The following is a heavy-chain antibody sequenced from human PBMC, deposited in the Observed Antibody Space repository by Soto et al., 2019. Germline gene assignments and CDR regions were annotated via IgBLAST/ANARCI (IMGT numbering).Heavy chain of an antibody. CDR1: GYDFTAYD. CDR3: GRGPSPREPAGGTPYYYATDV. D-gene: IGHD6-13*01. V-gene: IGHV1-8*02. J-gene: IGHJ6*02. CDR2: MNPINGAT. Sequence: ASLKVSCKASGYDFTAYDINWVRQASGQGLEWMGWMNPINGATGSARRFQGRVSMTRNTATGTAYLELTSLRSDDSAVYYCGRGPSPREPAGGTPYYYATDVWGQGTTVTVSS.